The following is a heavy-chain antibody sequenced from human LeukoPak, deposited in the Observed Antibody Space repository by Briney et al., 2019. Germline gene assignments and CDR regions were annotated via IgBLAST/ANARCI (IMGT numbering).Heavy chain of an antibody. J-gene: IGHJ5*02. CDR2: TYYRTKWYN. D-gene: IGHD2-15*01. V-gene: IGHV6-1*01. CDR3: AANLGYCSGGSCFSWFDP. Sequence: SQTLSLTCAISGDSVSSHSAAWNWIRQSPSRGLEWLGRTYYRTKWYNDYAVSVKTLITINPDTYKNQFSLQLNSVTPEDTAVYFCAANLGYCSGGSCFSWFDPWGQGTLVTVSS. CDR1: GDSVSSHSAA.